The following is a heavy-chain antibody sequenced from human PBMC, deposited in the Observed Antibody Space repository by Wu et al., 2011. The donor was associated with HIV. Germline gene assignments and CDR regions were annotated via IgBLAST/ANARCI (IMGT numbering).Heavy chain of an antibody. V-gene: IGHV1-18*01. CDR2: ISAFNGDT. CDR1: GYTFTNSG. J-gene: IGHJ3*02. Sequence: VRLEQSGAEVKKPGASVRVSCKTSGYTFTNSGVTWVRQAPGQGLEWMGWISAFNGDTNYAHKFQGRVTMTTDASTSTAYMELRNLKSDDTAVYFCAREVDTAMVGAFDIWGQGTMVIVSS. D-gene: IGHD5-18*01. CDR3: AREVDTAMVGAFDI.